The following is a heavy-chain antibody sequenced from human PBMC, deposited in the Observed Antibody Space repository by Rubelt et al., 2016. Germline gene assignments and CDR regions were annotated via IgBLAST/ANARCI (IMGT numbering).Heavy chain of an antibody. V-gene: IGHV1-46*01. Sequence: RQAPGQGLEWMGIINPSGGSTSYAQKFQGRVTMTRDTSTSTVYMELSSLRSEDTAVYYCAYRPLAARPGIVGHYYYGMDVWGQGTTVTVSS. D-gene: IGHD6-6*01. CDR2: INPSGGST. CDR3: AYRPLAARPGIVGHYYYGMDV. J-gene: IGHJ6*02.